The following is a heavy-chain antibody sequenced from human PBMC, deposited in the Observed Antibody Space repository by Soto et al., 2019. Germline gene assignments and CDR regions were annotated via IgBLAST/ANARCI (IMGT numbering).Heavy chain of an antibody. J-gene: IGHJ4*02. Sequence: SETLSLTCAVYGGSFSGYYWSWIRQPPGKGLEWIGEINHSGSTNYNPSLKSRVTISVDTSKNQFSLKLSSVTAADTAVYYCASLWNGYFDYWGQGTLVTVSS. D-gene: IGHD1-1*01. CDR1: GGSFSGYY. CDR3: ASLWNGYFDY. V-gene: IGHV4-34*01. CDR2: INHSGST.